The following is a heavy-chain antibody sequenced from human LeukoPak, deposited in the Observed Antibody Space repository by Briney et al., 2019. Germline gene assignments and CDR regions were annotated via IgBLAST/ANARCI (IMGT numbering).Heavy chain of an antibody. CDR1: GFTFSSYA. V-gene: IGHV3-23*01. CDR3: AKAAPPDVWGSYRFLVDY. D-gene: IGHD3-16*02. Sequence: PGGSLRLSCAASGFTFSSYAMSWVRQAPGKGLEWVSAISGSGGSTYYADSVKGRFTISRDNSKNTLYLQMNSLRAGDTAVYYCAKAAPPDVWGSYRFLVDYWGQGTLVTVSS. J-gene: IGHJ4*02. CDR2: ISGSGGST.